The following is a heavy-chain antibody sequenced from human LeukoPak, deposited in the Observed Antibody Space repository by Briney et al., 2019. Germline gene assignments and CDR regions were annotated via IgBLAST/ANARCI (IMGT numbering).Heavy chain of an antibody. D-gene: IGHD1-26*01. CDR3: ARGPHSGSYYFDY. Sequence: ASVKVSCKDSGGTFSSYAIRGVRQAPGEGVEWMGRIIPIFATSNYAHKFQGRVTITTDESTSTAYMELSSLRSEDTAVYYCARGPHSGSYYFDYWGQGTLVTVSS. V-gene: IGHV1-69*05. J-gene: IGHJ4*02. CDR1: GGTFSSYA. CDR2: IIPIFATS.